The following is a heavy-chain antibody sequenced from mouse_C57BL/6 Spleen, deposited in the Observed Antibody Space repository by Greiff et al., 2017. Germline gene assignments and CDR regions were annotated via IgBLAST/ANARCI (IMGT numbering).Heavy chain of an antibody. CDR2: IYPGDGDT. J-gene: IGHJ4*01. CDR3: ARSVYDGYYEDYAMDY. Sequence: QVTLKESGAELVKPGASVKISCKASGYAFSSYWMNWVKQRPGKGLEWIGQIYPGDGDTNYNGKFKGKATLTADKSSSTAYMQLSSLTSEDSAVYFCARSVYDGYYEDYAMDYWGQGTSVTVSS. V-gene: IGHV1-80*01. CDR1: GYAFSSYW. D-gene: IGHD2-3*01.